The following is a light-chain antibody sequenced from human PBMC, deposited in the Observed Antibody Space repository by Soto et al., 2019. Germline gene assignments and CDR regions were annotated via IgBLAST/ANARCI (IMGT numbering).Light chain of an antibody. V-gene: IGKV3-15*01. Sequence: EIVMTQSPATLSVSPVERATLSCRASQSVSSNLAWYQQKPGQAPRLLIYGASTRATGIPARFSGSGSGTEFTLTISSLQSEDFAVYYCQQYNNWPRVTFGGGTKVEIK. CDR2: GAS. J-gene: IGKJ4*01. CDR3: QQYNNWPRVT. CDR1: QSVSSN.